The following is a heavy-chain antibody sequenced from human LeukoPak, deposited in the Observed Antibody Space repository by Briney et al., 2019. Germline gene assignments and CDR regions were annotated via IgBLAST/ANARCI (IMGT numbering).Heavy chain of an antibody. Sequence: ASVKVSCKASGYTFTGHYLHWVRQAPGQGLEWMGWINPNNGGKQYARKFQGRVTMTRDTSISTAYLELSRLRSDDTAVYYCAREGDSGSYYAYWGQGTLVTVSS. D-gene: IGHD1-26*01. CDR2: INPNNGGK. J-gene: IGHJ4*02. CDR1: GYTFTGHY. V-gene: IGHV1-2*02. CDR3: AREGDSGSYYAY.